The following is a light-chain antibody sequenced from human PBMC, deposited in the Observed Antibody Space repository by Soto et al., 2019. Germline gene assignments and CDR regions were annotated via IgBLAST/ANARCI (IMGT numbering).Light chain of an antibody. V-gene: IGLV2-14*01. CDR2: EVT. J-gene: IGLJ1*01. CDR1: SSDIGGYNY. Sequence: QSVLTQPASVSGSPGQSITISCTGGSSDIGGYNYVSWFQQHPGKAPKLMIYEVTNRPSGVSNRFSGSKSGSTASLTISGLQAEDEAHYYCSPYTSSNTLVFGTGTKVT. CDR3: SPYTSSNTLV.